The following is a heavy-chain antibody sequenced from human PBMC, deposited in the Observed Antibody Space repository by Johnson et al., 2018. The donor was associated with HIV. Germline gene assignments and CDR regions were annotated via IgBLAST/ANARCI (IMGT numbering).Heavy chain of an antibody. V-gene: IGHV3-53*01. CDR3: VRVGGDHGNAFDI. Sequence: VQLVESGGGLIQPGGSLRLSCAATGFAVSRDYMSWVRQAPGKGLEWVSVIYITGGTNHTYYADSVKGRFTISRDISKNTVYLQMFSLKTEDTAVYYCVRVGGDHGNAFDIWGQGTMVSVSS. CDR1: GFAVSRDY. J-gene: IGHJ3*02. D-gene: IGHD2-21*02. CDR2: IYITGGTNHT.